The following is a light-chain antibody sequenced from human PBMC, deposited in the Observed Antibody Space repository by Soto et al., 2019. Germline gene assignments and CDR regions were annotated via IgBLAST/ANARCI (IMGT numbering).Light chain of an antibody. CDR1: RSVSDTL. Sequence: EIVLTQSPGTLSLSPGERATLSCRADRSVSDTLLTWFQQKPCQAPRLLIFGTSNRAPGIPDRFSGSGSGTDFTLTISRLEPDDFAVYYCQHYGDSSWTFGQGTKVDIK. CDR3: QHYGDSSWT. J-gene: IGKJ1*01. CDR2: GTS. V-gene: IGKV3-20*01.